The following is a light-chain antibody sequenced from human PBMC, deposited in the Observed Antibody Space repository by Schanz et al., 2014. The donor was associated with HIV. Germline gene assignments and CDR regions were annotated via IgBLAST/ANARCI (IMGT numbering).Light chain of an antibody. CDR3: QQYNNWPPLYT. V-gene: IGKV3-11*01. CDR1: QTVSRY. Sequence: EIVLTQSPATLSLSPGERVTLSCRASQTVSRYLAWYQQKPGQAPRLLIYDTANRATGIPARFSGSGSGTEFTLTISSLQSEDFAVYYCQQYNNWPPLYTFGQGTKLEIK. CDR2: DTA. J-gene: IGKJ2*01.